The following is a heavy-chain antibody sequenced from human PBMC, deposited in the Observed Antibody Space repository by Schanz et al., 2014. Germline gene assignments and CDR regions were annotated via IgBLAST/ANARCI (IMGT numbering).Heavy chain of an antibody. CDR2: IIPILGIA. J-gene: IGHJ6*02. V-gene: IGHV1-69*08. CDR3: ARDLTVDTGYVVHYYYYGMDV. CDR1: GGTFSSYT. Sequence: QVQLMQSEAEVKKPGSSVKVSCKASGGTFSSYTISWVRQAPGQGLEWMGRIIPILGIANYAQNFQGRVTITADKSTSTAYMELTSLRSEDTAVYFCARDLTVDTGYVVHYYYYGMDVWGQGTTVTVSS. D-gene: IGHD5-12*01.